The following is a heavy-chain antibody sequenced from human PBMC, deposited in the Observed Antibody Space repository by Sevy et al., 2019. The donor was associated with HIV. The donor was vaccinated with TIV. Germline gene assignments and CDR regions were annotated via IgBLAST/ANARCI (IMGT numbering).Heavy chain of an antibody. CDR3: ARDMGAVTYYYYGMDV. J-gene: IGHJ6*02. CDR2: FSSTGSTI. Sequence: GGSLRLSCAASGFTFSDYYMSWIRQAPGKGLEWVSFFSSTGSTIYYADPVKGRFTISRDNARNSRYLQMNSLRGEDTAVYYCARDMGAVTYYYYGMDVWGQGTTVTVSS. D-gene: IGHD1-26*01. V-gene: IGHV3-11*01. CDR1: GFTFSDYY.